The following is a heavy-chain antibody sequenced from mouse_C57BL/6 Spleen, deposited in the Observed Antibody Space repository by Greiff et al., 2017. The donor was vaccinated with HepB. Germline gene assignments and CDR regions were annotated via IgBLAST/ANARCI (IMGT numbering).Heavy chain of an antibody. J-gene: IGHJ3*01. CDR3: ARRFGYYGAWFAY. D-gene: IGHD2-3*01. Sequence: EVQLQESGPGLVKPSQSLSLTCSVTGYSITSGYYWNWIRQFPGNKLEWMGYISYDGSNNYNPSLKNRISITRDTSKNQFFLKLNSVTTEDTATYYCARRFGYYGAWFAYWGQGTLVTVSA. CDR2: ISYDGSN. V-gene: IGHV3-6*01. CDR1: GYSITSGYY.